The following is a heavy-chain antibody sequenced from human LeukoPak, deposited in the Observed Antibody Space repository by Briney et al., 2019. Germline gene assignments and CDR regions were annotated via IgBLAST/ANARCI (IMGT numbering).Heavy chain of an antibody. CDR2: ISGDGGST. CDR3: AKVHSYSYVLTPLDRDGVDY. Sequence: PGGSLRLSCAASGFTFDDYAMHWVRQAPGKGLEWVSLISGDGGSTYYADSVKGRFTISRDNSKNSLYLQMNSLRTEDTALYYCAKVHSYSYVLTPLDRDGVDYWGQGTLVTVSS. V-gene: IGHV3-43*02. CDR1: GFTFDDYA. J-gene: IGHJ4*02. D-gene: IGHD5-18*01.